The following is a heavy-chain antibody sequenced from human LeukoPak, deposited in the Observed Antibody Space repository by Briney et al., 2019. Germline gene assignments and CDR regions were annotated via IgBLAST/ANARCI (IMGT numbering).Heavy chain of an antibody. Sequence: PGGSLILSCTASGFTFSSYWMHWVRQAPGKGLEWVSRITSDGSSTSHADSVKGRFTISRDNAKNTLYLQMNSLRAEDTAVYYCSRGVGATDSWGQGTLVTVSS. J-gene: IGHJ4*02. CDR2: ITSDGSST. V-gene: IGHV3-74*01. D-gene: IGHD1-26*01. CDR1: GFTFSSYW. CDR3: SRGVGATDS.